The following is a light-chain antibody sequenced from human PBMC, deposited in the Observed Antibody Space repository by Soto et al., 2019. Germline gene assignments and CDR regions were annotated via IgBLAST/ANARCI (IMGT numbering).Light chain of an antibody. CDR2: KVS. J-gene: IGLJ1*01. V-gene: IGLV2-8*01. CDR1: SSDVGF. Sequence: QSALTQPPSASGSPGQSVTISCTGTSSDVGFVSWYQQHPGKAPKLLIFKVSERHSGVPDRFSGSKSGNTASLTVSGLQADDEADYYCSSYAGSSFYVFGSGTKLTVL. CDR3: SSYAGSSFYV.